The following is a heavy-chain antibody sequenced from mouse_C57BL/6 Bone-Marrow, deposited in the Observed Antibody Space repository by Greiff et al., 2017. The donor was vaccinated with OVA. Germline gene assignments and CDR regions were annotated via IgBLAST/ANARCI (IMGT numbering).Heavy chain of an antibody. CDR3: ARRYYGSSYGYYAMDY. V-gene: IGHV1-55*01. CDR1: GYTFTSYW. D-gene: IGHD1-1*01. CDR2: IYPGSGST. J-gene: IGHJ4*01. Sequence: VQLQQPGAELVKPGASVKMSCKASGYTFTSYWITWVKQRPGQGLEWIGDIYPGSGSTNYNEKFKSKATLTVDTSSSTAYMQLSSLTSEDSAVYYCARRYYGSSYGYYAMDYWGQGPSVTVSS.